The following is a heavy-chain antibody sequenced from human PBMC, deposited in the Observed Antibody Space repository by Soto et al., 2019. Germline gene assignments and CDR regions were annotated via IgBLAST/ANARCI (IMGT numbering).Heavy chain of an antibody. J-gene: IGHJ6*02. CDR1: GGTFSSYA. D-gene: IGHD6-13*01. CDR3: ARVCCWPVVAAATAYYGMDV. CDR2: IIPIFGTA. Sequence: GASLKVSCKSSGGTFSSYAISWVRQAPGQGLEWMGGIIPIFGTANYAQKFQGRVTITADESTSTAYMELSSLRSEDTAVYYCARVCCWPVVAAATAYYGMDVWGQGTTVTVSS. V-gene: IGHV1-69*13.